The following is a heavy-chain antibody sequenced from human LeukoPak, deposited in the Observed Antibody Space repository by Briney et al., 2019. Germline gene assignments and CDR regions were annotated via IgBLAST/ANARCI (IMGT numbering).Heavy chain of an antibody. D-gene: IGHD3-16*01. Sequence: SVKVSCKAFGNSISNYAVSWVRQAPGQGFEWMGGIIPIFGTADYAQKFQGRVTITADQSTSTTYMALSSLKSEDTATYYCTTRACHAGGCSSSFYYYYGLHFWGQGTTVSVSS. V-gene: IGHV1-69*13. CDR3: TTRACHAGGCSSSFYYYYGLHF. J-gene: IGHJ6*02. CDR2: IIPIFGTA. CDR1: GNSISNYA.